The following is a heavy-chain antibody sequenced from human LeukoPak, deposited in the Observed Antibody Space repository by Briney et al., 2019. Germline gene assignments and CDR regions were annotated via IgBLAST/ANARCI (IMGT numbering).Heavy chain of an antibody. V-gene: IGHV3-74*01. Sequence: GGSLRLSCAASGITFGNNWMHWVRQGPGKGLVWISRINSDGGGAIYADSVKGRFTVSRDNAKNTLYLQMNSLRAEDTAVYWEDGGGYWGQGTLVTVSS. CDR3: DGGGY. J-gene: IGHJ4*02. CDR2: INSDGGGA. CDR1: GITFGNNW. D-gene: IGHD4-23*01.